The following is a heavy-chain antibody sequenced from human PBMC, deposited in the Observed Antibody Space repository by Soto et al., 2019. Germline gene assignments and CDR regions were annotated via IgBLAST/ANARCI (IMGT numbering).Heavy chain of an antibody. J-gene: IGHJ4*02. D-gene: IGHD3-22*01. CDR2: IYYSGST. V-gene: IGHV4-31*03. CDR3: ARVNYYDSSGSLGGYYFDY. Sequence: SETLSLTCTVSGGSISSGGYYWSWIRQHPGKGLEWIGYIYYSGSTYYNPSLKSRVTISVDTSKNQFSLKLSSVTAAGTAVYYCARVNYYDSSGSLGGYYFDYWGQGTLVTVSS. CDR1: GGSISSGGYY.